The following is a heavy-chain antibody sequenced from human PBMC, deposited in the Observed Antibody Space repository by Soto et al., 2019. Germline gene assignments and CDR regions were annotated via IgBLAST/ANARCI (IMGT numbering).Heavy chain of an antibody. J-gene: IGHJ4*02. CDR1: GGSINSAGDY. CDR3: ARLQHNNSGYYPYYFDY. V-gene: IGHV4-31*03. CDR2: IYSSGST. D-gene: IGHD3-22*01. Sequence: QVQLQESGPGLVKPSQTLSLTCTVSGGSINSAGDYWTWIRQHPGKGLEWIGYIYSSGSTYYDPSLKSRVTISIDTSKNQFSLQLTSVTAADTAVYYCARLQHNNSGYYPYYFDYWGQGTLVTVSS.